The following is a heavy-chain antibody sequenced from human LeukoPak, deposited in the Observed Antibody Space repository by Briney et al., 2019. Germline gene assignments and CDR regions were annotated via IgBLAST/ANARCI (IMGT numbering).Heavy chain of an antibody. J-gene: IGHJ5*02. CDR1: GFTFSSYW. CDR3: ARVLRSSSWYLVGGEGEDNWFDP. Sequence: GGSLRLSRAASGFTFSSYWMSWVRQAPGEGLEWVANIKQEGSEKYYVDSVKGRFTISRDNAKNPLYLQMNSLRAEDTAVYYCARVLRSSSWYLVGGEGEDNWFDPWGQGTLVTVSS. CDR2: IKQEGSEK. V-gene: IGHV3-7*01. D-gene: IGHD6-13*01.